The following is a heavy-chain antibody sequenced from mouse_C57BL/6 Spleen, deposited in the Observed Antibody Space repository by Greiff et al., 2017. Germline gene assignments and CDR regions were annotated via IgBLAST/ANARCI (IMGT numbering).Heavy chain of an antibody. V-gene: IGHV1-55*01. CDR3: ARSFITTDFDY. Sequence: QVQLKQPGAELVKPGASVKMSCKASGYTFTSYCITWVKQRPGQGLEWIGDIYPGSGSTNYNEKFKSKATLTVDTSSSTAYMQLSSLTSEDSAVYYCARSFITTDFDYWGQGTTLTVSS. D-gene: IGHD1-1*01. J-gene: IGHJ2*01. CDR1: GYTFTSYC. CDR2: IYPGSGST.